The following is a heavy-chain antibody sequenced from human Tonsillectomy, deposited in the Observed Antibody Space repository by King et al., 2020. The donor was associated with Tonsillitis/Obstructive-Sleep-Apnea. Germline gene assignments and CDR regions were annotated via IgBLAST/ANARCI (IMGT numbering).Heavy chain of an antibody. Sequence: VQLVESGGGLVQPGGSLRLSCAASGFTFSTYAMNWVRQAPGKGLEWVSSISGSGDSTYYADSVKGRFTISRDNSWDTLYLQMNSLRAEDTAVYYCAKGLRRSGWYRLTFDYWGQGTLVTVSS. CDR2: ISGSGDST. CDR3: AKGLRRSGWYRLTFDY. J-gene: IGHJ4*02. CDR1: GFTFSTYA. V-gene: IGHV3-23*04. D-gene: IGHD6-19*01.